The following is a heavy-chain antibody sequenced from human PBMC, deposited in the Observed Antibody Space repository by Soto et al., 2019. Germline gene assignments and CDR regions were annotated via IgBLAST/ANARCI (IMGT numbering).Heavy chain of an antibody. V-gene: IGHV3-21*01. D-gene: IGHD4-17*01. CDR3: ASDMTTVTTWAYNWFDP. CDR1: GFTFSSYS. Sequence: GGSLRLSCAASGFTFSSYSMNWVRQAPGKGLEWVSSISSSSSYIYYADSVKGRFTISRDNAKNSLYLQMNSLRAEDTAVYYCASDMTTVTTWAYNWFDPWGQGTLVTVSS. CDR2: ISSSSSYI. J-gene: IGHJ5*02.